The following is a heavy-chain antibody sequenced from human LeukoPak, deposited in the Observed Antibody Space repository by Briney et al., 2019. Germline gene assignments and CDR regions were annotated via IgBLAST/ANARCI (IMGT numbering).Heavy chain of an antibody. CDR1: GFTFSYYT. V-gene: IGHV3-23*01. CDR3: AKMEGKSFYYDSSGSSLEY. CDR2: ISGGGGST. D-gene: IGHD3-22*01. J-gene: IGHJ4*02. Sequence: PGGSLRLSCAASGFTFSYYTMTWVRQAPGKGLEWVSGISGGGGSTFYADSVKGRFTISRDNSKNTLFLQMNSLRAEDTAVYYCAKMEGKSFYYDSSGSSLEYWGQGALVSVSS.